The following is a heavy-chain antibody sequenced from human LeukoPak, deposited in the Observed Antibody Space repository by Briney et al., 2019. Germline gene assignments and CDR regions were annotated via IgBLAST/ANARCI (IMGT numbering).Heavy chain of an antibody. D-gene: IGHD3-10*01. CDR3: AKDRFYGSGSYYPFFDY. CDR2: ISSSSSTI. V-gene: IGHV3-48*01. J-gene: IGHJ4*02. Sequence: GGSLRLSCAASGFTFSSYSMNWVRQAPGKGLEWVSYISSSSSTIYYADSVKGRFTISRDNSKNTLYLQMNSLRAEDTAVYYCAKDRFYGSGSYYPFFDYWGQGTLVTVSS. CDR1: GFTFSSYS.